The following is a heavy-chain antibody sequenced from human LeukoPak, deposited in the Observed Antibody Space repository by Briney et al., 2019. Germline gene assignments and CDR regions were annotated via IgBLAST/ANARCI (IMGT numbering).Heavy chain of an antibody. Sequence: SETLSLTCAVYGGSFSGYYWSWIRQPPGKGLEWIGEINHSGSTNYNPSLKSRVTISVDTSKNRFSLKLSSVTAADTAVYYCAKGWLFGRYYFDYWGQGTLVTVSS. V-gene: IGHV4-34*01. D-gene: IGHD3-22*01. CDR1: GGSFSGYY. CDR3: AKGWLFGRYYFDY. J-gene: IGHJ4*02. CDR2: INHSGST.